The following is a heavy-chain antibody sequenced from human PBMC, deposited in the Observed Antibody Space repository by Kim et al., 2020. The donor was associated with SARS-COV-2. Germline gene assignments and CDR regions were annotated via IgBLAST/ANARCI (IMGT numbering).Heavy chain of an antibody. CDR3: ARGDRVATIFHYYYYMDV. CDR2: ICYSGST. Sequence: SETLSLTCTVSGGSISSYYWSWIRQPPGKGLEWIGYICYSGSTNYNPSLKSRVTISVDTSKNQFSLKLSSVTAADTAVYYCARGDRVATIFHYYYYMDVWGKGTTVTVSS. D-gene: IGHD5-12*01. J-gene: IGHJ6*03. V-gene: IGHV4-59*01. CDR1: GGSISSYY.